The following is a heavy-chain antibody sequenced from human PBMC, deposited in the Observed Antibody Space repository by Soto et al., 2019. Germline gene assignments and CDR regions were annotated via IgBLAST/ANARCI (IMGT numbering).Heavy chain of an antibody. CDR1: GYTFTSYS. D-gene: IGHD6-19*01. J-gene: IGHJ6*02. V-gene: IGHV1-18*01. CDR3: ARDWDNSGWGGGRGMDV. Sequence: QVQLVQSGAEVKTPGASVKVSCKASGYTFTSYSISWLRQAPGQGLEWMGWINAFNGNTNYAPEFQGRVTMTTDTSTSVVFMALRSLRSDAPAVYYCARDWDNSGWGGGRGMDVWGQGTTVSVSS. CDR2: INAFNGNT.